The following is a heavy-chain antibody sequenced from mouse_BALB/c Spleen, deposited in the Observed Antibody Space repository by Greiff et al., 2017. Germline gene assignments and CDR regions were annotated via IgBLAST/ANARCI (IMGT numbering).Heavy chain of an antibody. V-gene: IGHV5-9-3*01. CDR3: ARHQDYFDY. D-gene: IGHD3-2*02. Sequence: EVMLVESGGGLVQPGGSRKLSCAASGFTFSSFGMHWVRQAPEKRLEWVATISSGGSYTYYPDSVKGRFTISRDNAKNTLYLQMSSLRSEDTAMYYCARHQDYFDYWGQGTTLTVSS. CDR2: ISSGGSYT. CDR1: GFTFSSFG. J-gene: IGHJ2*01.